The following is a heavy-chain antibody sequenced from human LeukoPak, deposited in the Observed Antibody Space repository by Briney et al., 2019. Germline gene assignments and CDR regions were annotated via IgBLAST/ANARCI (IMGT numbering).Heavy chain of an antibody. J-gene: IGHJ6*03. CDR3: ARESIAARPFYYYYYMDV. CDR2: IIPIFGTA. D-gene: IGHD6-6*01. CDR1: GGTFSSYA. V-gene: IGHV1-69*05. Sequence: GSSVKVSCKASGGTFSSYAISWVRQAPGQGLEWMGGIIPIFGTANYAQKFQGRVTITTDESTSTAYMELSSLRSEDTAVYYCARESIAARPFYYYYYMDVWGKGTTVTVSS.